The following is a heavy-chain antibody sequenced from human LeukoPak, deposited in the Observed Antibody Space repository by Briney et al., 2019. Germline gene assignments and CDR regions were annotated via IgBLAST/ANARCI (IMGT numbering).Heavy chain of an antibody. D-gene: IGHD4-17*01. V-gene: IGHV3-30*03. J-gene: IGHJ4*02. Sequence: GRSLRLSCAASGFIFRIYGMHWVRQAPGKGLEWVALISYEGDSTYYADSVKGRFTISRDNARNTLYLQMNSLRAEDTAVYYCARANGDLWVDYWGQGTLVTVSS. CDR3: ARANGDLWVDY. CDR2: ISYEGDST. CDR1: GFIFRIYG.